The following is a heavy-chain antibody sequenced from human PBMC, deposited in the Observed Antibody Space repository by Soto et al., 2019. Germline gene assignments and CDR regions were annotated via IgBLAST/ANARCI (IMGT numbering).Heavy chain of an antibody. D-gene: IGHD2-2*01. Sequence: PGGSVRLSCVASGFTFRSYTMNWVRQAPGKGLEWVSGIRGFSPYAFYADSVKGRFAISRDNAKSSVSLQMNTLRVEDTAVYYCAREDSIIIPAVSDFWGQGTLVTVSS. J-gene: IGHJ4*02. V-gene: IGHV3-21*01. CDR3: AREDSIIIPAVSDF. CDR1: GFTFRSYT. CDR2: IRGFSPYA.